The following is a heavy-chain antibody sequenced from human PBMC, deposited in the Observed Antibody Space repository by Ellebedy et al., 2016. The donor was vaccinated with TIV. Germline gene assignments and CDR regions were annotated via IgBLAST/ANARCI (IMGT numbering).Heavy chain of an antibody. CDR3: AKGDYGSGSYYPYLDS. Sequence: GGSLRLSCAASGFTFEDYTMHWVRQAPGKGLEWVSLISWDGGRTYYADSVRGRFTISRDNRKNSLYLQMNSLRTEDTALYYCAKGDYGSGSYYPYLDSWGQGTLVTVSS. CDR2: ISWDGGRT. D-gene: IGHD3-10*01. J-gene: IGHJ4*02. V-gene: IGHV3-43*01. CDR1: GFTFEDYT.